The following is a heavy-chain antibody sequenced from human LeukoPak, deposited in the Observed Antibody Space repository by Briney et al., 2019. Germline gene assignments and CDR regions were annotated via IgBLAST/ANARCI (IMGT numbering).Heavy chain of an antibody. CDR2: INHSGST. J-gene: IGHJ4*02. CDR1: GGSFSGYY. CDR3: ARGNDSSGYHDY. D-gene: IGHD3-22*01. Sequence: SSETLSLTCAVYGGSFSGYYWSWIRQPPGKGLEWIGEINHSGSTNYNPSLKSRVTISVDTSKNQFSLKLSSVTAADTAVYYCARGNDSSGYHDYWGQGTLVTVSS. V-gene: IGHV4-34*01.